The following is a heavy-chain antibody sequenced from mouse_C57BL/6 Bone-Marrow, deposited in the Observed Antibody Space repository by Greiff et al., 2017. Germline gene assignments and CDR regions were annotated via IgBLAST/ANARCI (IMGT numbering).Heavy chain of an antibody. CDR3: ATVPYYFDY. J-gene: IGHJ2*01. D-gene: IGHD6-1*01. CDR2: IDPSDSYT. V-gene: IGHV1-59*01. CDR1: GYTFTSYW. Sequence: QVQLKQPGAELVRPGTSVKLSCKASGYTFTSYWMHWVKQRPGQGLEWIGVIDPSDSYTNYNQKFKGKATLTVDTSSSTAYMQLSSLTSEDSAVYYCATVPYYFDYWGQGTTLTVSS.